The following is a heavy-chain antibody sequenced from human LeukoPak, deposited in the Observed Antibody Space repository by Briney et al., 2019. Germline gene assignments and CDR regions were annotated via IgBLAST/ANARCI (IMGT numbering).Heavy chain of an antibody. CDR1: GFTFTDHY. CDR2: IGPHSTFT. V-gene: IGHV1-2*02. CDR3: VREGEGPLSKDFDY. Sequence: ASTKVSCKSSGFTFTDHYIHWVRQGPGQGLEWMGYIGPHSTFTSSPQEFQGRVTMTRDASMSTAYMELTRLTSDDTAVYYCVREGEGPLSKDFDYWGQGTLVTVSS. D-gene: IGHD2/OR15-2a*01. J-gene: IGHJ4*02.